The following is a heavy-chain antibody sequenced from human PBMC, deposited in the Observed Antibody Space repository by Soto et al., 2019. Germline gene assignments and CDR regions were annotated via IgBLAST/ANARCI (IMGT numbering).Heavy chain of an antibody. V-gene: IGHV4-39*01. J-gene: IGHJ5*02. CDR1: GGSISSTSYS. CDR3: ARHGINTLWWFDP. Sequence: QLQLQESGPGLVKPSATLSLTCAVSGGSISSTSYSWGWIRQPPGKGLEWIGSVYYTGNTYYNPSLKSRVTISVDTSKNQFSLQLNSVTATETAVYYCARHGINTLWWFDPWGQGTLVTVSS. CDR2: VYYTGNT. D-gene: IGHD2-2*02.